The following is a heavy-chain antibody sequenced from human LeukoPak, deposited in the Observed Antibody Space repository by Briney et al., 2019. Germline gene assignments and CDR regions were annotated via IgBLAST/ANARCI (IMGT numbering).Heavy chain of an antibody. Sequence: GGSLRLSCAASGFTVSSNYMSWVRQAPGKGLEWVSYISSSSSTIYYADSVKGRFTISRDNAKNSLYLQMNSLRAEDTAVYYCAKREGMLYLDTDFDYWGQGTLVTVSS. J-gene: IGHJ4*02. CDR2: ISSSSSTI. D-gene: IGHD2-8*01. V-gene: IGHV3-48*04. CDR1: GFTVSSNY. CDR3: AKREGMLYLDTDFDY.